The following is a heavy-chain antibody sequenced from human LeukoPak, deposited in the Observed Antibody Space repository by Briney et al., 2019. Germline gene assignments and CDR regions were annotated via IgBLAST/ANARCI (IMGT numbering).Heavy chain of an antibody. CDR3: ARDMDDFWSGYYPRYNWFDP. J-gene: IGHJ5*02. CDR2: IKQDGSEK. Sequence: GSLRLSCAASGFTFSSYWMSWVRKAPGKGLEWVANIKQDGSEKYYVDSVKGRFTISRDNAKNSLYLQMNSLRAEDTAVYHCARDMDDFWSGYYPRYNWFDPWGQGTLVTVYS. D-gene: IGHD3-3*01. CDR1: GFTFSSYW. V-gene: IGHV3-7*01.